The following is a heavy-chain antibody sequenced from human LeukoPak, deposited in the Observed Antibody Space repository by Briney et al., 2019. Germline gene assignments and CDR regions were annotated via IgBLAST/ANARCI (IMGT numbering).Heavy chain of an antibody. CDR3: ARDPGSSSFDY. Sequence: GGSLRLSCVASGFTFSSFWMSWVRQAPGKGLEFVANIDQDGSVRNYVDSVKGRFIISRDNAKNSLYLQMDSLRAEDTAVYFCARDPGSSSFDYRGLGTPVTVSS. CDR1: GFTFSSFW. D-gene: IGHD6-13*01. V-gene: IGHV3-7*01. J-gene: IGHJ4*02. CDR2: IDQDGSVR.